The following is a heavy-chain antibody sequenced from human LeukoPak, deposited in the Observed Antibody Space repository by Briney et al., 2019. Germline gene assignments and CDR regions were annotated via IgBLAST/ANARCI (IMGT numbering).Heavy chain of an antibody. CDR3: AEGGIPRDYYGMDV. CDR1: GFTFSSYA. D-gene: IGHD6-13*01. J-gene: IGHJ6*02. V-gene: IGHV3-23*01. Sequence: GGSLRLSCAASGFTFSSYAMSWVRQAPGKGLEWVSAISGSGGSTYYADSVKGRFTISRDNSKNTLYLQMNSLRAEDTAVYYCAEGGIPRDYYGMDVWGQGTTVTVSS. CDR2: ISGSGGST.